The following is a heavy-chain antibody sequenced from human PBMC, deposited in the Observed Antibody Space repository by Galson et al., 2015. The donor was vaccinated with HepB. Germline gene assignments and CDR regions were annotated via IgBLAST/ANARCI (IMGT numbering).Heavy chain of an antibody. V-gene: IGHV3-23*01. Sequence: SLRLSCAASGFTFSSYAMSWVRQAPGKGLEWVSAISGSGGSTYYADSVKGRFTISRDNSKNTLYLQMNSLRAEDTAVYYCAKDPIMNTFGGVSPLDAFDIWGQGTMVTVSS. CDR2: ISGSGGST. CDR3: AKDPIMNTFGGVSPLDAFDI. CDR1: GFTFSSYA. J-gene: IGHJ3*02. D-gene: IGHD3-16*01.